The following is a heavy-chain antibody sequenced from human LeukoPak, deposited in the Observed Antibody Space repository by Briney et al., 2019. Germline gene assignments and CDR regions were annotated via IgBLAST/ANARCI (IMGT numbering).Heavy chain of an antibody. CDR3: ATGDNSGYDY. Sequence: GGSLRLSCAASGFTFSNYDMHRVRQAPGKGLEWVALISYGGSNEYYGGSVKGRFTISRDNSKNTLYLQMNSPSAEDTAVYYCATGDNSGYDYWGQGTLVTVSS. CDR2: ISYGGSNE. V-gene: IGHV3-30*03. D-gene: IGHD3-22*01. CDR1: GFTFSNYD. J-gene: IGHJ4*02.